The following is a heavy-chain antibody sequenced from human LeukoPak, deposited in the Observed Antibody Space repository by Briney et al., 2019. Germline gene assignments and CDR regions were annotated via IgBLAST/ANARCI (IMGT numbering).Heavy chain of an antibody. J-gene: IGHJ4*02. D-gene: IGHD6-6*01. CDR2: IYYSGST. CDR3: ARVSRVYFDY. CDR1: GGSISSSSYY. Sequence: SETLSLTCTVSGGSISSSSYYWGWIRQPPGKGLEWIGSIYYSGSTYYNPSLKSRVTISVDTSKNQFSLKLSSATAADTAVYYCARVSRVYFDYWGQGTLVTVSS. V-gene: IGHV4-39*07.